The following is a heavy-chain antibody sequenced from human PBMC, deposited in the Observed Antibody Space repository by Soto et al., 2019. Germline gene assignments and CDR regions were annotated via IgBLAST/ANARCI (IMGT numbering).Heavy chain of an antibody. CDR2: ISGSGGST. D-gene: IGHD6-13*01. CDR1: GFTFSSYA. J-gene: IGHJ4*02. CDR3: GKVSSSWTGYFDY. Sequence: GGSLRLSCAASGFTFSSYAMSWVRQAPGKGLEWVSAISGSGGSTYYADSVKGRFTISRDNSKNTLYLQMNSLRAEDTAVYYCGKVSSSWTGYFDYWGQGTLVTVSS. V-gene: IGHV3-23*01.